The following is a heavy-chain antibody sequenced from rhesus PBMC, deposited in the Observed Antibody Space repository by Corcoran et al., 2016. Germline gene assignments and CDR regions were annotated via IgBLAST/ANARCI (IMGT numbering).Heavy chain of an antibody. D-gene: IGHD4-23*01. CDR3: ARDSNYVAYNGFDV. J-gene: IGHJ5-1*01. V-gene: IGHV4S10*01. Sequence: QVQLQESGPGVVKPSETLSLTCAVSGGSISDSYRWSWIRQPPGKGLEWIGYTYGIRTSTNYNPALKRRGTMSKDTSKNQFSLKLSSVTAADTAVYYCARDSNYVAYNGFDVWGPGVLVTVSS. CDR1: GGSISDSYR. CDR2: TYGIRTST.